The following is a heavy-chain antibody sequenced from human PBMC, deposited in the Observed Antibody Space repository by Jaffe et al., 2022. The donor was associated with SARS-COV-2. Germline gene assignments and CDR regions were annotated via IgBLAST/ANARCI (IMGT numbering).Heavy chain of an antibody. V-gene: IGHV3-48*01. D-gene: IGHD6-19*01. Sequence: EVQLVESGGGLVQPGGSLRLSCAASGFTFSSYSMNWVRQAPGKGLEWVSYISSSSSTIYYADSVKGRFTISRDNAKNSLYLQMNSLRAEDTAVYYCARPGYSSGRDEGEAFDIWGQGTMVTVSS. CDR3: ARPGYSSGRDEGEAFDI. CDR1: GFTFSSYS. CDR2: ISSSSSTI. J-gene: IGHJ3*02.